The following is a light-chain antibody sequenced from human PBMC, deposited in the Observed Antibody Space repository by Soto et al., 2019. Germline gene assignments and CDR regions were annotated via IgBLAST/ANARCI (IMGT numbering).Light chain of an antibody. Sequence: QSALTQPASVSASPGQSITISCTGTSSDIGAYNSVSWYQQHPGKAPQLMIYDVSYRPSGISSRFSGSKSGNTASLTISGLQADDEADYYCSSYTSISTRVFGGGTKLTVL. CDR2: DVS. CDR1: SSDIGAYNS. J-gene: IGLJ2*01. CDR3: SSYTSISTRV. V-gene: IGLV2-14*01.